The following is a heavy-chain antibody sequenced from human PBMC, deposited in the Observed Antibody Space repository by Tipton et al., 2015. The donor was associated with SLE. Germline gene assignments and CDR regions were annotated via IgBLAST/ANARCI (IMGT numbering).Heavy chain of an antibody. CDR2: IYYSGST. J-gene: IGHJ4*02. V-gene: IGHV4-59*01. D-gene: IGHD6-13*01. CDR1: GGSISSYY. CDR3: ASGVAARMGY. Sequence: LRLSCTVSGGSISSYYWSWIRQPPGKGLEWIGYIYYSGSTNYNPSLKSRVTISVDTSKNQFSLKLSSVTAADTAVYYCASGVAARMGYWGQGTLVTVSS.